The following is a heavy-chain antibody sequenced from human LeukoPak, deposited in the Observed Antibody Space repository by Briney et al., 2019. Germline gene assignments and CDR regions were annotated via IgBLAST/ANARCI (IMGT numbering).Heavy chain of an antibody. V-gene: IGHV1-2*02. CDR2: INPNSGGT. CDR1: GYTFTGYF. Sequence: GASVKVSCKASGYTFTGYFIHWVRQAPGQGLEWMGWINPNSGGTNYAQKFQGRVIMTRDTSIITAYMELSRLSSDDTAVYYCARDERYDSSGYPFDYWGQGTLVTVSS. D-gene: IGHD3-22*01. J-gene: IGHJ4*02. CDR3: ARDERYDSSGYPFDY.